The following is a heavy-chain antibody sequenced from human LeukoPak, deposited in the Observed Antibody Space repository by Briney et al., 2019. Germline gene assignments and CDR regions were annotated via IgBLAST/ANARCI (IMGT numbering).Heavy chain of an antibody. Sequence: SETLSLTCTVSGGSISSYYWSWIRQPPGKGLEWIGYIYYSGSTNYNPSLKSRVTISVDTSKNLFSLKLSSVTAADTAVYYCACYDSSGYWYFDYWGQGTLVTVSS. D-gene: IGHD3-22*01. CDR3: ACYDSSGYWYFDY. CDR2: IYYSGST. CDR1: GGSISSYY. V-gene: IGHV4-59*01. J-gene: IGHJ4*02.